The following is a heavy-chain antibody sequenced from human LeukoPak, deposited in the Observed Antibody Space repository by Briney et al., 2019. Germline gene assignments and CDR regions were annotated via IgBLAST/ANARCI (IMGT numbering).Heavy chain of an antibody. CDR1: GGTFSSYA. V-gene: IGHV1-69*05. D-gene: IGHD3-22*01. CDR2: IIPIFGTA. CDR3: ARNRRSYYDSSGYSSDY. J-gene: IGHJ4*02. Sequence: GASVKVSCKASGGTFSSYAISWVRQAPGQGLEWMGGIIPIFGTANYAQKFQGRVTITTDESTSTAYMELSSLRSEDTAVYYCARNRRSYYDSSGYSSDYWGQGTLVTVSS.